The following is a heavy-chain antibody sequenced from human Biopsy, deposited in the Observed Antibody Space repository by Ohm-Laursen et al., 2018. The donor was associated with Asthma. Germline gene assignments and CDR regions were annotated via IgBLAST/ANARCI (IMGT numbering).Heavy chain of an antibody. CDR1: GGSINIGDYY. CDR3: ARTTYGDDGCNP. D-gene: IGHD4-17*01. V-gene: IGHV4-31*03. Sequence: SQTLSLTCTVSGGSINIGDYYWSWIRQHPGKGLEWIGYIYYSGSTYYNPSLKSRVSILIDTSKNQFSLRLSSVTAADTAVYYCARTTYGDDGCNPWGQGTLVTVSS. J-gene: IGHJ5*02. CDR2: IYYSGST.